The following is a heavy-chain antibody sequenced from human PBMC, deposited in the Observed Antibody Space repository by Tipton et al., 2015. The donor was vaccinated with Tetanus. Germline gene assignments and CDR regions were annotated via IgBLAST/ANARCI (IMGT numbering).Heavy chain of an antibody. CDR2: LYPGSSFT. J-gene: IGHJ2*01. V-gene: IGHV5-51*01. CDR1: GYNFNLYW. Sequence: QLVQSGAEVKKPGESLKISCQGSGYNFNLYWIAWVRQMPGKGLEWMGILYPGSSFTKYSPSFQGQVTISADKYTSTAYLQWSSLQASDTAMYYCARRLGPYTGDQIWHFDLWGRGALVTVSS. D-gene: IGHD3-16*01. CDR3: ARRLGPYTGDQIWHFDL.